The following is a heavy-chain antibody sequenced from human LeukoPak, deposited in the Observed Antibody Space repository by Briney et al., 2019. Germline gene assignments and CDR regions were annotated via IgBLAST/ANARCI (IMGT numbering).Heavy chain of an antibody. CDR2: VTGSGGSS. CDR1: GFTFSSDA. Sequence: TGGSLRLSCAASGFTFSSDAMSRVRQAPGKGLEWVSGVTGSGGSSSSADSVKGRFTISRDNSKNTLDLQMNSLRAEDTAVYYCVKSGSGSFRSAFDIWGQGTMVTVSS. V-gene: IGHV3-23*01. D-gene: IGHD3-10*01. CDR3: VKSGSGSFRSAFDI. J-gene: IGHJ3*02.